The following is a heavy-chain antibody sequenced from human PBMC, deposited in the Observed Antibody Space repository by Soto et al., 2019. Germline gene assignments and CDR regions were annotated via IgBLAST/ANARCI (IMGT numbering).Heavy chain of an antibody. Sequence: GAPIEGSCKGSGYTLTRYYIHWVRQGPGKGLEWMGWINPNSGGTNYARKFQGWVTMTRDTSISTAYMELSRLRSDDTAVYYCARAPHCSGGSCYGGFDYWGQGTLVTVSS. D-gene: IGHD2-15*01. V-gene: IGHV1-2*04. J-gene: IGHJ4*02. CDR1: GYTLTRYY. CDR2: INPNSGGT. CDR3: ARAPHCSGGSCYGGFDY.